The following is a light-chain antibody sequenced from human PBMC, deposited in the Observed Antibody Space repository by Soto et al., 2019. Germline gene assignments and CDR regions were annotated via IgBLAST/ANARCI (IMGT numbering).Light chain of an antibody. CDR3: HQTAANPWT. CDR1: QNIGVY. V-gene: IGKV1-39*01. J-gene: IGKJ1*01. Sequence: DIQMTQSPSSLSASVGDRDTITCRASQNIGVYLNWYQKKPGKAPKLLIHAASSLHSGVPSTFSGIGSVTDFALTISSLQPEDFATYYCHQTAANPWTFAQGTKVDIK. CDR2: AAS.